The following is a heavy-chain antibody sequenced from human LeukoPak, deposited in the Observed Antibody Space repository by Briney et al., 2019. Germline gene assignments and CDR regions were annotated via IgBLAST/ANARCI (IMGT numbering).Heavy chain of an antibody. CDR3: ARERGFTTMVRGVKDAFDI. CDR2: IRYDGSNK. CDR1: GFTFSSYG. D-gene: IGHD3-10*01. Sequence: GGSLRLSCAASGFTFSSYGMSWVRQAPGKGLEWVAFIRYDGSNKYYADSVKGRFTISRDNSKNTLYLQMNSLRAEDTAVYYCARERGFTTMVRGVKDAFDIWGQGTMVTVSS. V-gene: IGHV3-30*02. J-gene: IGHJ3*02.